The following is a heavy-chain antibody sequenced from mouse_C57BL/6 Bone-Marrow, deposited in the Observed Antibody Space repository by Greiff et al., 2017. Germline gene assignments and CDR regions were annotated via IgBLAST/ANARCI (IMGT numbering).Heavy chain of an antibody. D-gene: IGHD2-1*01. Sequence: QVQLKQPGAELVKPGASVKLSCKASGYTFTSYWMHWVKQRPGQGLEWIGMIHPNSGSTNYNEKFKSKATLTVDKSSSTAYMQLSSLTSEDSAVYYCARGCYGNPWFAYWGQGTLVTVSA. V-gene: IGHV1-64*01. CDR3: ARGCYGNPWFAY. CDR2: IHPNSGST. CDR1: GYTFTSYW. J-gene: IGHJ3*01.